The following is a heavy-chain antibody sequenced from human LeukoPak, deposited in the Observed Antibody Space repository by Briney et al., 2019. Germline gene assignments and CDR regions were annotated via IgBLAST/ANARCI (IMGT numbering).Heavy chain of an antibody. CDR1: GYIFTSYD. J-gene: IGHJ1*01. V-gene: IGHV1-8*03. CDR3: ARGYCSSTSCYRRIFQH. Sequence: ASVKVSCKAPGYIFTSYDINWVRQATGQGLEWMGWMNPNSGNTGYAQKFQGRVTITRNTSISTAYMELSSLRSEDTAVYYCARGYCSSTSCYRRIFQHWGQGTLVTVSS. D-gene: IGHD2-2*02. CDR2: MNPNSGNT.